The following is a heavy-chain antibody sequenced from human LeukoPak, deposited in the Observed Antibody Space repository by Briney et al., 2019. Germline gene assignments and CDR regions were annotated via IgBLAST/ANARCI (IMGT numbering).Heavy chain of an antibody. V-gene: IGHV1-24*01. CDR1: GYTLTEMS. CDR3: TTCLNGAGQPVAIYYYGMDV. Sequence: ASVKVSCKVSGYTLTEMSIHWVRQGPGGALEWMGGFDPEDGETVYAPKFQGRVTMTEDTSADTAYMELSSLRSEDTAVYYCTTCLNGAGQPVAIYYYGMDVWGQGTTVTVSS. CDR2: FDPEDGET. D-gene: IGHD2-2*01. J-gene: IGHJ6*02.